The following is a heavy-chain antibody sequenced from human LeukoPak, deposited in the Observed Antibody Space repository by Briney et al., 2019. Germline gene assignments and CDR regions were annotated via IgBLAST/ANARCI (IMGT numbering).Heavy chain of an antibody. CDR1: GGSISSYY. Sequence: SETLSLTCTVSGGSISSYYWSWIRQPPGKGLEWIGYIYYSGSTSYNPSLKSRVTISVDTSKNQFSLKLRFVTPADTAVYYCARTTEGYCSGGSCYSYYYYMDVWGKGTTVTVSS. J-gene: IGHJ6*03. CDR3: ARTTEGYCSGGSCYSYYYYMDV. V-gene: IGHV4-59*01. D-gene: IGHD2-15*01. CDR2: IYYSGST.